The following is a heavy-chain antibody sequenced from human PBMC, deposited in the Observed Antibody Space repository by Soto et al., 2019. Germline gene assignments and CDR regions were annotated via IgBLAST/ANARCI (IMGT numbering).Heavy chain of an antibody. V-gene: IGHV3-48*02. CDR1: GFTFSSYS. J-gene: IGHJ4*02. D-gene: IGHD3-22*01. Sequence: GGSLRLSCAASGFTFSSYSMNWVRQAPGKGLEWVSYISSSSSTIYYADSVKGRFTISRGNAKNSLYLQMNSLRDEDTAVYYCARDHDYYDSSGYYGYWGQGTLVTVSS. CDR2: ISSSSSTI. CDR3: ARDHDYYDSSGYYGY.